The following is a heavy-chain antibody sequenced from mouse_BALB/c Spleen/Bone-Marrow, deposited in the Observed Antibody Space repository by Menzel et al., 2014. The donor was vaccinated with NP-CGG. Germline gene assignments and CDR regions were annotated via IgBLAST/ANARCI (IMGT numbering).Heavy chain of an antibody. CDR2: IYPGGGYT. V-gene: IGHV1-63*02. CDR3: AREEYGNYDRFIDY. J-gene: IGHJ2*01. Sequence: VQLQQSGAELVRPGTSVKISCKASGYTFTNYWLSWVKQRPGHGLEWIGDIYPGGGYTNFNERFKGKATLNADTSSSTAYMQLSSLTSEDSAVYFCAREEYGNYDRFIDYWGQGTTLTVSS. D-gene: IGHD2-10*02. CDR1: GYTFTNYW.